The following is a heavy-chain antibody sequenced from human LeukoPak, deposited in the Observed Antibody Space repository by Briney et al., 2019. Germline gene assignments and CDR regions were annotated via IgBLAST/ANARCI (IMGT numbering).Heavy chain of an antibody. J-gene: IGHJ1*01. CDR1: GGSISSSNW. D-gene: IGHD3-22*01. CDR3: ARDDSSGYYYFQH. Sequence: SETLSLTCAVSGGSISSSNWWSWVRQPPGKGLEWIGEIYHSGSTNYNPSLKSRVTISVDKSKNQFSLKLSSVTAADTAVYYCARDDSSGYYYFQHWGQGTLVTVSS. V-gene: IGHV4-4*02. CDR2: IYHSGST.